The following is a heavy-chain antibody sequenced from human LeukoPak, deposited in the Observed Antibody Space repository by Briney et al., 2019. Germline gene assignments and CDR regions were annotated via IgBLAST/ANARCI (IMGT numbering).Heavy chain of an antibody. CDR3: AKKGYCSGGSCYSFYYYYMDV. V-gene: IGHV3-23*01. D-gene: IGHD2-15*01. J-gene: IGHJ6*03. CDR2: ISGSDGST. CDR1: GFTFNTYG. Sequence: GGSLRLSCAVSGFTFNTYGMTWVRQAPGKGLEWVSGISGSDGSTYYADSVKGRFTISRDNSRNTLYLQMNSLRGEDTAVYYCAKKGYCSGGSCYSFYYYYMDVWGKGTTVTVSS.